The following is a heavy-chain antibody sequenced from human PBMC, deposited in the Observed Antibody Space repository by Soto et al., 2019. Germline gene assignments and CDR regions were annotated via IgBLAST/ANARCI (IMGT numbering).Heavy chain of an antibody. J-gene: IGHJ4*02. V-gene: IGHV1-69*06. CDR3: AAVQDIVVVPAARQRY. Sequence: QVQLVQSGAEVKKPGSSVKVSCKASGGTFSSYAISWVRQAPGQGLEWMGGIIPIFGTANYAQKFQGRITITADKSTSTASMELSSSSSEDTAVYYCAAVQDIVVVPAARQRYWGQGTLVTVSS. CDR1: GGTFSSYA. CDR2: IIPIFGTA. D-gene: IGHD2-2*01.